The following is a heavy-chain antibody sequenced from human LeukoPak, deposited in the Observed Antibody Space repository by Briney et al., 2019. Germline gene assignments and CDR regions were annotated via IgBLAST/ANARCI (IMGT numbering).Heavy chain of an antibody. V-gene: IGHV1-2*02. CDR2: INPNSGGT. CDR1: GYTFTGYY. D-gene: IGHD6-19*01. J-gene: IGHJ4*02. Sequence: GASVKVSCKASGYTFTGYYMHWGRQAPGQGLEWMGWINPNSGGTNYAQKFQGRVTMTRDTSISTAYMELSRLRSDDTAVYYCARGEYSSGWYSGYWGQGTLVTVSS. CDR3: ARGEYSSGWYSGY.